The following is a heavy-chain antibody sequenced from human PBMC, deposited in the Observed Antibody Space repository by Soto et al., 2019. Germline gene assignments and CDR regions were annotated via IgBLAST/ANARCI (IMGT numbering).Heavy chain of an antibody. V-gene: IGHV3-30-3*01. CDR1: GFTFSSYA. Sequence: QVQLVESGGGVVQPGRSLRLSCAASGFTFSSYAMHWVRQAPGKGLEWVAVISYDGSNKYYADSVKGRFTISRDNSKNTLYLQMNSLRAEDTAVYYCARSGGYSYGLNDYYGMDVW. J-gene: IGHJ6*01. CDR2: ISYDGSNK. CDR3: ARSGGYSYGLNDYYGMDV. D-gene: IGHD5-18*01.